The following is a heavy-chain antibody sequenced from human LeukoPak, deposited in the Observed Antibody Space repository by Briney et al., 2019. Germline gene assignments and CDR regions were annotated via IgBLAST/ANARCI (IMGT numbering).Heavy chain of an antibody. J-gene: IGHJ4*02. V-gene: IGHV3-23*01. CDR2: ISGSGGST. D-gene: IGHD1-26*01. CDR3: AKGLVGATVSDY. CDR1: GFTFSSNA. Sequence: GGSLRLSCTASGFTFSSNAMNWVRQAPGKGLEWVSAISGSGGSTYYADSVKGRFTISRDNSKNTLYVQMNSLRAEDTAVYYCAKGLVGATVSDYWGQGTLVTVSS.